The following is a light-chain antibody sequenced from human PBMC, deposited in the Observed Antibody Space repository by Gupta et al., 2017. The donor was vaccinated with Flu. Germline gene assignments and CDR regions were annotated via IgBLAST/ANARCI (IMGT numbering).Light chain of an antibody. CDR1: QSVSSY. Sequence: EIVLTQSPATLSLSPGERATLSCRASQSVSSYLAWYQQKPGQAPRLLIYDASNRATGIPARFSGSGSGPEPEDFAVYYCQQRSNPGITFGHGTKVDIK. CDR3: QQRSNPGIT. J-gene: IGKJ3*01. CDR2: DAS. V-gene: IGKV3-11*01.